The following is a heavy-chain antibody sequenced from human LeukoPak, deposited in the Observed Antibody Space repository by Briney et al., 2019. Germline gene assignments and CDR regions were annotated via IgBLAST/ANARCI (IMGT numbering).Heavy chain of an antibody. CDR3: ARSIPPGYYDFWSGPSYYYYYYGMDV. CDR2: IIPIFGTA. V-gene: IGHV1-69*13. CDR1: GYTFTSYA. D-gene: IGHD3-3*01. J-gene: IGHJ6*02. Sequence: ASVKVSCKASGYTFTSYAMNWVRQAPGQGLEWMGGIIPIFGTANYAQKFQGRVTITADESTSTAYMELSSLRSEDTAVYYCARSIPPGYYDFWSGPSYYYYYYGMDVWGQGTTVTVSS.